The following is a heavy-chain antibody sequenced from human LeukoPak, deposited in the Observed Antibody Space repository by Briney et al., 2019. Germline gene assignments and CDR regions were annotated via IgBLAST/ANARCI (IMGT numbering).Heavy chain of an antibody. CDR3: ARGQRRHTDLAPSFDY. D-gene: IGHD5-18*01. CDR2: IRYDGSNK. Sequence: GGSLRLSCAASGFTFSNYGIHCVRQAPGKGLEWVAFIRYDGSNKYYADSVKGRFTISRDNSKNTLYLQMNSLRAEDTAVFYCARGQRRHTDLAPSFDYWGQGILVTVSS. CDR1: GFTFSNYG. J-gene: IGHJ4*02. V-gene: IGHV3-30*02.